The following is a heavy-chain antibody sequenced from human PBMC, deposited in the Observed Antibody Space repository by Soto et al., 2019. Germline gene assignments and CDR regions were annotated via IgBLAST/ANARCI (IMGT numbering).Heavy chain of an antibody. CDR3: ARDGLGPKGGDWFDT. D-gene: IGHD3-16*01. V-gene: IGHV4-59*12. J-gene: IGHJ5*01. CDR2: IYYSGTT. CDR1: NASLSRYY. Sequence: SETLSLTCTVSNASLSRYYWSWIRQPPGKGLEWIGYIYYSGTTNYNPSLKSRVSISVDTSKKQYSLTLRSVTAADTAVYYCARDGLGPKGGDWFDTWGQGNLVTVSS.